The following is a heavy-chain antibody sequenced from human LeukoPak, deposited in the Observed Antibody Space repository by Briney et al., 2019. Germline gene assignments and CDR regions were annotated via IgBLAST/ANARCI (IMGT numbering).Heavy chain of an antibody. J-gene: IGHJ4*02. V-gene: IGHV4-38-2*02. CDR1: GYSISSGYY. CDR3: AREGWLGLDY. CDR2: IHNSGST. Sequence: SETLSLTCTVSGYSISSGYYWGWIRQPPGKGLEWIGSIHNSGSTNYNPSLRRQLTMSVDTSNDLFSLKLSSVSASDTAVYYCAREGWLGLDYWGQGALVTVSS. D-gene: IGHD2-15*01.